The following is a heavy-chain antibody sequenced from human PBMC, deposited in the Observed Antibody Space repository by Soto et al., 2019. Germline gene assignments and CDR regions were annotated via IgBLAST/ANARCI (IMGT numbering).Heavy chain of an antibody. J-gene: IGHJ4*02. CDR3: ARYRGANSGFDGPGDY. CDR1: GFTFSRYG. Sequence: QVQLVESGGGVVQPGKSLRLSCAASGFTFSRYGMHWVRQAPGKGLEWVAVVWFDGKNKYYADSVKGRFTISRDNSDNPLYLQLNSLRAEDTALYYCARYRGANSGFDGPGDYWGQGIVVIGSS. D-gene: IGHD5-12*01. V-gene: IGHV3-33*01. CDR2: VWFDGKNK.